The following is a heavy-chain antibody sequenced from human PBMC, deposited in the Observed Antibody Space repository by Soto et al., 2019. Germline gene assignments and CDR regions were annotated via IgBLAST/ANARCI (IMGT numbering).Heavy chain of an antibody. CDR1: GYSFTSYL. J-gene: IGHJ6*02. Sequence: GESLKISFKGSGYSFTSYLISWVRQLPVKGLEWLGRIDPSDSDTNYSPSFQGHVTISADKSISTAYLQWGSLKASDTAMYYCARTDLWLGYKASDVWGRGTTAAVSS. CDR2: IDPSDSDT. CDR3: ARTDLWLGYKASDV. D-gene: IGHD3-3*01. V-gene: IGHV5-10-1*01.